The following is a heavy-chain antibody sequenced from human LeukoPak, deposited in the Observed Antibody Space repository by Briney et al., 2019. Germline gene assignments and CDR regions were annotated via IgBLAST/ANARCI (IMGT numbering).Heavy chain of an antibody. CDR1: GFTFSSYG. CDR3: AKDGRQRKTYFYGSGSVNAFDI. V-gene: IGHV3-30*02. D-gene: IGHD3-10*01. CDR2: IRYDGSNK. Sequence: GGSLRLSCAASGFTFSSYGMHWVRQAPGKGLEWVAFIRYDGSNKYYADSVQGRITISRDNFKNMLYLQMNTLRDEDTALYYCAKDGRQRKTYFYGSGSVNAFDIWGQGTRVTVS. J-gene: IGHJ3*02.